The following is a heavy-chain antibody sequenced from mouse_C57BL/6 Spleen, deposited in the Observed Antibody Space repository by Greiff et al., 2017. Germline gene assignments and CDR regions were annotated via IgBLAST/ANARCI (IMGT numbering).Heavy chain of an antibody. J-gene: IGHJ4*01. CDR1: GYTFTSYW. V-gene: IGHV1-59*01. CDR3: ARRALVTPHYYAMDY. D-gene: IGHD2-2*01. CDR2: IDPSDSYT. Sequence: QVQLKQPGAELVRPGTSVKLSCKASGYTFTSYWMHWVKQRPGQGLEWIGVIDPSDSYTNYNQKFKGKATLTVDTSSSTAYMQLSSLTSEDSAVYYCARRALVTPHYYAMDYWGQGTSVTVSS.